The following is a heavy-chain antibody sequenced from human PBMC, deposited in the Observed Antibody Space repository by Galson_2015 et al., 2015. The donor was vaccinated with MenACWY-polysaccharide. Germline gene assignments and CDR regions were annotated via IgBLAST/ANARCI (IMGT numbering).Heavy chain of an antibody. Sequence: SLRLSCAASGFPFSDSWMTWIRQAPGKGLEWVAAISHGGSEKYYVDSVKGRFTVSRDNAKNSLYLQMNSLRAEDTAVYYCARARSCSGYCAFDFWGQGTLVTVSS. V-gene: IGHV3-7*01. D-gene: IGHD6-19*01. CDR1: GFPFSDSW. CDR3: ARARSCSGYCAFDF. J-gene: IGHJ3*01. CDR2: ISHGGSEK.